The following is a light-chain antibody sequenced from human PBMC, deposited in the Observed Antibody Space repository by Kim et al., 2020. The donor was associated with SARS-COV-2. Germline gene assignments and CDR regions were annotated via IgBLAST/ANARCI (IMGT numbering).Light chain of an antibody. J-gene: IGKJ1*01. CDR2: KAS. Sequence: DIQMTQSPSTLSASVGERVTITCRASQTISSWLAWYQQKPGKAPKVLIYKASNLESGVPSRFSGSGSGTEFTLTISSLQPDDSATYYCQQYNSNSPAWTFGQGTKVDIK. CDR3: QQYNSNSPAWT. CDR1: QTISSW. V-gene: IGKV1-5*03.